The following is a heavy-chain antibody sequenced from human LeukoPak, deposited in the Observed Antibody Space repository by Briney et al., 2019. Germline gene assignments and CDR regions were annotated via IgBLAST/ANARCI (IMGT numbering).Heavy chain of an antibody. J-gene: IGHJ4*02. Sequence: PSETLSLTCTVSGGSISSSSYYWGWIRQPPGKGLEWIGGIYYSGSTYYNPSLKSRVTISVDTSKNQFSLKLSSVTAADTAVYYCASGPRGNDFWSGRYYFDYWGQGTLVTVSS. CDR2: IYYSGST. V-gene: IGHV4-39*01. D-gene: IGHD3-3*01. CDR3: ASGPRGNDFWSGRYYFDY. CDR1: GGSISSSSYY.